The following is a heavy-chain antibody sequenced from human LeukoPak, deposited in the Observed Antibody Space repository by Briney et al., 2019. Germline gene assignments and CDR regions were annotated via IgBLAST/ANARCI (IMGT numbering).Heavy chain of an antibody. V-gene: IGHV3-30*03. CDR1: GFTFSSYG. Sequence: GGSLRLSCAASGFTFSSYGMHWVRQAPGKGLEWVAVISYDGSNKYYADSVKGRFTISRDNSKNTLYLQMNSLRAEDTAVYYCATLVVTFDYWGQGTLVTVSS. D-gene: IGHD3-22*01. J-gene: IGHJ4*02. CDR2: ISYDGSNK. CDR3: ATLVVTFDY.